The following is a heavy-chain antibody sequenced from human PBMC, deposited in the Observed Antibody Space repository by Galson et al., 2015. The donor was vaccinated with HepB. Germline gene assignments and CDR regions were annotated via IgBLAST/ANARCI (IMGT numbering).Heavy chain of an antibody. CDR2: IKQDESEK. J-gene: IGHJ3*01. CDR1: GFTFRTYW. V-gene: IGHV3-7*01. Sequence: SLRLSCAASGFTFRTYWMSWVRQAPGKGLEWVANIKQDESEKDFVDSVKGRFTISRDNSNNSQFLQMNSLRVEDTAVYYCARWRGRMGNFAFDLWGQGTMVTVSS. D-gene: IGHD1-7*01. CDR3: ARWRGRMGNFAFDL.